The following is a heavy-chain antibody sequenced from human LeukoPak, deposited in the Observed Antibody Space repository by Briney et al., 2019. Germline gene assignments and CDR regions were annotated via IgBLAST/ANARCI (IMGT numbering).Heavy chain of an antibody. CDR3: AKDDLVGSSSFGGL. CDR2: IRSKANSYAT. J-gene: IGHJ4*02. V-gene: IGHV3-73*01. D-gene: IGHD6-13*01. Sequence: GGSLRLSCAASGFTFSGSAMHWVRQASGKGLEWVGRIRSKANSYATAYAASVKGRFTISRDDPKNTAYLQMNSLKTEDTAVYYCAKDDLVGSSSFGGLWGQGTLVTVSS. CDR1: GFTFSGSA.